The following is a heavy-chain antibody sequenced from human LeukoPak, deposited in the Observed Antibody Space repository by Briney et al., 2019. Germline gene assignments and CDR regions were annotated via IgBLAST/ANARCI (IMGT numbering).Heavy chain of an antibody. J-gene: IGHJ4*02. D-gene: IGHD3-10*01. CDR2: ISYDGSNK. Sequence: GGSLRLSCAASGCTFSSYAMHWVRQAPGKGLEWVSVISYDGSNKYYADSVKGRFTISRDNSKNTLYLQMNSLRAEDTAVYYCARAPDSMVRGVIITFDYWGQGTLVTVSS. CDR3: ARAPDSMVRGVIITFDY. CDR1: GCTFSSYA. V-gene: IGHV3-30-3*01.